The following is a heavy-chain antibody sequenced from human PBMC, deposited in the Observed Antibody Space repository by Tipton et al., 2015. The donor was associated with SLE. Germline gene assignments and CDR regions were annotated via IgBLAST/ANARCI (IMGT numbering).Heavy chain of an antibody. V-gene: IGHV4-4*08. CDR2: IYTSGNT. Sequence: LRLSCTVSGGSVSGDYWSWIRQPPGRGLEWIGYIYTSGNTLYNPSLESRVTISVDTSKNQFSLKVNSVTAADTAVYYCARGGGSYYDYWGQGTLVTVSS. CDR3: ARGGGSYYDY. D-gene: IGHD1-26*01. CDR1: GGSVSGDY. J-gene: IGHJ4*02.